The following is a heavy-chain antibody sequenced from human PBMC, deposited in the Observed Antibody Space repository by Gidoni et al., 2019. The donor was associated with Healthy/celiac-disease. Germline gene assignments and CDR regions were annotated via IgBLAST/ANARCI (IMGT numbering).Heavy chain of an antibody. CDR3: ARGRPNSSSWTNLYYFDY. V-gene: IGHV4-34*01. CDR2: INHSGST. D-gene: IGHD6-13*01. Sequence: QVQLQQWGAGLLKPSETLSLTCAVYGGSFSGYYWSWIRQPPGKGLAWIGEINHSGSTNYNPSLKSRVTISVDTSKNQFSLKLSSVTAADTAVYYCARGRPNSSSWTNLYYFDYWGQGTLVTVSS. CDR1: GGSFSGYY. J-gene: IGHJ4*02.